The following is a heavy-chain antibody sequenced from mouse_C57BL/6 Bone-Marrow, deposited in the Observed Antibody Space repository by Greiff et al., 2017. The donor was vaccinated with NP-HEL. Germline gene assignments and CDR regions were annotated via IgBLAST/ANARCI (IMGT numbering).Heavy chain of an antibody. D-gene: IGHD1-1*01. CDR2: ISDGGSYT. J-gene: IGHJ2*01. V-gene: IGHV5-4*01. CDR3: ARDHPYYGSSSYYFDY. CDR1: GFTFSSYA. Sequence: EVMLVESGGGLVKPGGSLKLSCAASGFTFSSYAMSWVRQTPEKRLEWVATISDGGSYTYYPDNVKGRFTISRDNAKNNLYLQMSHLKSEDTAMYYCARDHPYYGSSSYYFDYWGQGTTLTVAS.